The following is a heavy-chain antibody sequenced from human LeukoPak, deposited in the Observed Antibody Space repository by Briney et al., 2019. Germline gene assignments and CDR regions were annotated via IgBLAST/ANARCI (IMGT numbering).Heavy chain of an antibody. V-gene: IGHV3-23*01. CDR2: ISGSGGST. CDR3: FGYPEYFQH. J-gene: IGHJ1*01. D-gene: IGHD5-18*01. CDR1: GFTFRSYA. Sequence: GGSLRLSCVASGFTFRSYAMTWVRQAPGKGLEWVSGISGSGGSTYYADSVRGRFAISRDNSKNTLYLQMNSLRAEDTAVYYCFGYPEYFQHWGQGTLVTVSS.